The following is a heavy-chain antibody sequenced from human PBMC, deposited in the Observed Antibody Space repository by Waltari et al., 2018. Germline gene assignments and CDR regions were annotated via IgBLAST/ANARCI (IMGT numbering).Heavy chain of an antibody. CDR1: GDSISGSGYS. CDR2: IYRGANT. D-gene: IGHD1-26*01. Sequence: QLQLQESGSGLVKPSQTLSLPCAVSGDSISGSGYSWRWIRQPPGKSLEWIGHIYRGANTNYHPSLRGRVTMSLETSKNQFSLILRSVTAADTAVYYCARGVGLNHWGQGILVTVSS. V-gene: IGHV4-30-2*01. CDR3: ARGVGLNH. J-gene: IGHJ4*02.